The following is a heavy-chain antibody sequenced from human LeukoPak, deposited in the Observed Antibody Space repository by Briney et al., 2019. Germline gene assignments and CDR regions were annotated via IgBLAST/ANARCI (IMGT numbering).Heavy chain of an antibody. J-gene: IGHJ4*02. V-gene: IGHV4-4*02. CDR1: LDSTTSNF. Sequence: SETLSLTCTVSLDSTTSNFWSWVRQPPGKGLEWIGEIHRSGSPNYNPSLQSRVTISIDRSRNQVALELSSVTAADTAVYYCAREILGGFNPGAYWGQGTLVTVSS. D-gene: IGHD1-14*01. CDR2: IHRSGSP. CDR3: AREILGGFNPGAY.